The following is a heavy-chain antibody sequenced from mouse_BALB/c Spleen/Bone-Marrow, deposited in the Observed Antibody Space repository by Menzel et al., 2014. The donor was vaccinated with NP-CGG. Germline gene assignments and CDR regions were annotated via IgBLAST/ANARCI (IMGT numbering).Heavy chain of an antibody. Sequence: LVESGPELVKPGASVKISCKASGYTFTDYYINWVKRKPGQGLEWIGWIYPGGGNTKYNEKFKGKATLTVDTSPSPAYMQLSSLPSEDTAVYFCARPPYYYGSSYYWYFDVWGAGTPVTVSS. V-gene: IGHV1-84*02. CDR3: ARPPYYYGSSYYWYFDV. J-gene: IGHJ1*01. D-gene: IGHD1-1*01. CDR1: GYTFTDYY. CDR2: IYPGGGNT.